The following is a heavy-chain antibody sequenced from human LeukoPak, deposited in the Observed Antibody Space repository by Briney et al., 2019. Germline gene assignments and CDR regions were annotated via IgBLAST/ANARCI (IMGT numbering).Heavy chain of an antibody. Sequence: GGSLRLSCAASEFTFNGFEMIWVRQAPGKGLEWISYISSSGSTRQYADSVKGRFTISRDNAKNPLYLQMNSLRAEDTAVYYCARDPDPGSSSYWGQGTLVTVSS. D-gene: IGHD3-10*01. V-gene: IGHV3-48*03. CDR2: ISSSGSTR. CDR3: ARDPDPGSSSY. CDR1: EFTFNGFE. J-gene: IGHJ4*02.